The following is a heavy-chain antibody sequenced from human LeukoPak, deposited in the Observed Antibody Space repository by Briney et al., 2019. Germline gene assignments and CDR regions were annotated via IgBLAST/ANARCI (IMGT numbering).Heavy chain of an antibody. V-gene: IGHV4-59*08. CDR1: GGSISSYY. Sequence: KASETLSLTCAVSGGSISSYYWSWIRQPPGKGLEWIGYIYYSGSTNYNPSLKSRVTISVDTSKNQFSLKLSSVTAADTAVYYCARHGFGGTYFDYWGQGTLVTVSS. CDR2: IYYSGST. J-gene: IGHJ4*02. CDR3: ARHGFGGTYFDY. D-gene: IGHD3-10*01.